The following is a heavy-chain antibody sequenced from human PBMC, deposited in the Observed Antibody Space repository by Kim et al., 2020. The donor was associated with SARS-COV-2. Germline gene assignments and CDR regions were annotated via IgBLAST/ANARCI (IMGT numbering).Heavy chain of an antibody. CDR2: IYPGDSDT. CDR3: ARPVSTVVGALDY. Sequence: GESLKISCKGSGYSFTSYWIGWVRQMPGKGLEWMGIIYPGDSDTRYSPSFQGQVTISADKPISTAYLQWSSLKASDTAMYYCARPVSTVVGALDYWGQGTLVTVSS. V-gene: IGHV5-51*01. D-gene: IGHD2-15*01. J-gene: IGHJ4*02. CDR1: GYSFTSYW.